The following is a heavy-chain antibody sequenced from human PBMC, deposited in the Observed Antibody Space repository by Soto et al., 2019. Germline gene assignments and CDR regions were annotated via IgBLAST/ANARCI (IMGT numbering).Heavy chain of an antibody. D-gene: IGHD2-2*01. Sequence: QVQLVQSGAEVKEPGASVKVSCRASGYTLTNYYIHWVRQAPGQGLEWMGIIDPGDATTSYAQKFQGRVIMTRDTSTSTVYMQLSSLRSEDTAIYYCTRASCRASITCYANCDYWGQGTLVTVSS. V-gene: IGHV1-46*01. CDR1: GYTLTNYY. J-gene: IGHJ4*02. CDR2: IDPGDATT. CDR3: TRASCRASITCYANCDY.